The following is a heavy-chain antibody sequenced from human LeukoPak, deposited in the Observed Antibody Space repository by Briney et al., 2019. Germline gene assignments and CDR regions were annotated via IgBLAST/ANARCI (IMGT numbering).Heavy chain of an antibody. Sequence: ASVKVSCKDFGGSFSSYDISWVRQAPGQGDEWMGGIIAIFGTENYAQKFQCRVTITADESTSTAYMELSSLRSEDTAVYYCAREGDDILTGYRSEYWGQGTLVTVSS. J-gene: IGHJ4*02. CDR3: AREGDDILTGYRSEY. V-gene: IGHV1-69*01. D-gene: IGHD3-9*01. CDR2: IIAIFGTE. CDR1: GGSFSSYD.